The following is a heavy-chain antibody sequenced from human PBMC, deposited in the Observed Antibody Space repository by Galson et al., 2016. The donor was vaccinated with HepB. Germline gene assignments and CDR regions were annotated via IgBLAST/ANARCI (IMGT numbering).Heavy chain of an antibody. CDR3: ARTGSSGYYYGMGV. CDR2: INPSGGST. CDR1: GYTFTSYY. D-gene: IGHD1-14*01. J-gene: IGHJ6*02. V-gene: IGHV1-46*01. Sequence: SVKVSCKASGYTFTSYYMHWVRQAPGQGLEWMGIINPSGGSTRNAQKFQGRVTMTRDTSTSTVYMELTSLRSEDTAVYYCARTGSSGYYYGMGVWGQGTTVTVSS.